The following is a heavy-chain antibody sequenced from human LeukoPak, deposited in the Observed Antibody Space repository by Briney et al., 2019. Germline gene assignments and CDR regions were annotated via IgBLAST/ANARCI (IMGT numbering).Heavy chain of an antibody. D-gene: IGHD6-13*01. CDR1: GFSFSNYG. V-gene: IGHV3-30*02. J-gene: IGHJ4*02. CDR3: ATFSSSFNYFDY. CDR2: IQSDGSKT. Sequence: GGSLRLSCAASGFSFSNYGMHWVRQAPGKGLEWVALIQSDGSKTYSADSVKGRFTISRDNPRNTLYLQMDRLRPEDTAVYYCATFSSSFNYFDYWGQGTLATVSS.